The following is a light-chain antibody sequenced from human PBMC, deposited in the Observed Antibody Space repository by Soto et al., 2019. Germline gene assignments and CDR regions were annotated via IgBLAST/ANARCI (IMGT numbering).Light chain of an antibody. Sequence: EIVITQSPATLSVSPGERATLSCRASQSIGSNLAWYQQKPGQAPRLLIYGASTRETGIPARFSGSGSGTEFTLTISSLQSEDFAVYYCQQYNNWTWAFGQGTKVDIK. J-gene: IGKJ1*01. V-gene: IGKV3-15*01. CDR2: GAS. CDR3: QQYNNWTWA. CDR1: QSIGSN.